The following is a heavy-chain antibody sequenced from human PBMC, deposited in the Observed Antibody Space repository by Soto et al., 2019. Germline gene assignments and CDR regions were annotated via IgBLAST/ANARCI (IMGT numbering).Heavy chain of an antibody. V-gene: IGHV6-1*01. Sequence: SQTLSLTCAISGDSISSSSVAWNWIRQSPSRGLEWLGRTYYRSKWSNDYAVSVKSRITINPDTSKNQFSLQLNSVTPEDTAVYYCTTDTYDFWSGYPGYWGQGTLVTVSS. D-gene: IGHD3-3*01. CDR2: TYYRSKWSN. CDR1: GDSISSSSVA. CDR3: TTDTYDFWSGYPGY. J-gene: IGHJ4*02.